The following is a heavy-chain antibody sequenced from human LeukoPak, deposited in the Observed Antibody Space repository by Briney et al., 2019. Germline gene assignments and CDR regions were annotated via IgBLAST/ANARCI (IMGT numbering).Heavy chain of an antibody. D-gene: IGHD6-19*01. J-gene: IGHJ3*02. Sequence: SGGSLRLSCAASGFTFSSYAMHWVRQAPGKGLEWVAVISYDGSNKYYADSVKGRFTISRDNSKNTLYLQMNSLRAEDTALYYCAKDCRQWVQRGAFDIWGQGTMVTVSS. CDR3: AKDCRQWVQRGAFDI. CDR2: ISYDGSNK. CDR1: GFTFSSYA. V-gene: IGHV3-30-3*01.